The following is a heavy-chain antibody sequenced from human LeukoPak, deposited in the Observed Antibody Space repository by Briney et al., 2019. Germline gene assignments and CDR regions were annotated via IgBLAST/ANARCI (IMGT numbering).Heavy chain of an antibody. CDR3: AREANVPQPEDWFDP. V-gene: IGHV1-69*13. D-gene: IGHD5-18*01. J-gene: IGHJ5*02. CDR2: IIPIFGTA. CDR1: GGTFGSYA. Sequence: GASVKVSCKASGGTFGSYAISWVRQAPGQGLEWMGGIIPIFGTANYAQKFQGRVTITADESTSTAYMELSSLRSEDTAVYYCAREANVPQPEDWFDPWGQGTLVTVSS.